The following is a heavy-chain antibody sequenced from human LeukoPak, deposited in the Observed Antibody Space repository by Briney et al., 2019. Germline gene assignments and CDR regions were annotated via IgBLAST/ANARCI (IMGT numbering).Heavy chain of an antibody. V-gene: IGHV3-66*01. CDR2: IYSGGST. CDR1: GFTFSSYG. CDR3: ARVLTTYYYDSSGLRKSYYFDY. D-gene: IGHD3-22*01. Sequence: GGSLRLSCAASGFTFSSYGMSWVRQAPGKGLEWVSVIYSGGSTYYADSVKGGFTISRDNSKNTLYLQMNSLRAEDTAVYYCARVLTTYYYDSSGLRKSYYFDYWGQGTLITVSS. J-gene: IGHJ4*02.